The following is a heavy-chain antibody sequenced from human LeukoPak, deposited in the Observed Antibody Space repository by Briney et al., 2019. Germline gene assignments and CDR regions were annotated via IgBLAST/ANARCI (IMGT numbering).Heavy chain of an antibody. CDR2: ISSSGSTI. V-gene: IGHV3-48*03. J-gene: IGHJ5*02. CDR3: ARAVYCNGGSCYSSWFDP. CDR1: GFSLSSYE. D-gene: IGHD2-15*01. Sequence: GGSLRLSCVASGFSLSSYEMNWVRQAPGKGLEWVSHISSSGSTIYNADSVKGRFTISRDNAKNSLFLQMNSLRAEDTAVYYCARAVYCNGGSCYSSWFDPWGQGTLVTVSS.